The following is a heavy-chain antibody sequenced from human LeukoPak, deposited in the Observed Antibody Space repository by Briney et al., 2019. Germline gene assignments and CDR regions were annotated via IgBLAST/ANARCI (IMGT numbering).Heavy chain of an antibody. V-gene: IGHV4-39*01. J-gene: IGHJ6*03. CDR1: GGSISNSFYY. Sequence: PSETLSLTCTVSGGSISNSFYYWGWIRQPPGKGLEWIGSIYYSGSTYYNPSLKSRVTISVDTSKNQFSLKLSSVTAADTAVYYCARLAAFCSGGSCYLWGYYYYYYYMDVWGKGTTVTISS. CDR3: ARLAAFCSGGSCYLWGYYYYYYYMDV. CDR2: IYYSGST. D-gene: IGHD2-15*01.